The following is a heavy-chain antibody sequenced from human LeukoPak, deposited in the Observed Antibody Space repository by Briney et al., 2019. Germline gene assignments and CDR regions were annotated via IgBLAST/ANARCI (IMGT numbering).Heavy chain of an antibody. CDR1: GYIFINYA. D-gene: IGHD2-2*01. CDR2: INVGNGNT. J-gene: IGHJ4*02. Sequence: ASVKVSCKASGYIFINYAVHWVRQAPGQRHEWIGWINVGNGNTEYSQKFQGRITITRDTSANTAYMELIRLRSEDTAVYFCARVYCSSTSCRYYFDYWGQGTLVTVSS. V-gene: IGHV1-3*01. CDR3: ARVYCSSTSCRYYFDY.